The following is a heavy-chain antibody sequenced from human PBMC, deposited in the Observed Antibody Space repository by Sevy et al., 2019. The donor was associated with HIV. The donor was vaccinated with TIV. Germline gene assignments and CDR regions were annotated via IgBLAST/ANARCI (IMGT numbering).Heavy chain of an antibody. CDR3: AKDQGDYVWGTFRDY. V-gene: IGHV3-30*04. Sequence: GGSLRLSCAASGFIFSSYPMHGVRQAPGNGLEWVTVISYDGSNKYYADSVKGRFTISRDNSKNTLYLQMNSLRAEDTAVYYCAKDQGDYVWGTFRDYWGQGTLVTVSS. J-gene: IGHJ4*02. D-gene: IGHD3-16*02. CDR1: GFIFSSYP. CDR2: ISYDGSNK.